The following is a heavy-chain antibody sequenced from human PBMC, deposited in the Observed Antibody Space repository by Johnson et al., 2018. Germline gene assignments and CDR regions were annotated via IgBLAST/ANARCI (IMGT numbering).Heavy chain of an antibody. J-gene: IGHJ6*03. Sequence: QVQLVQSGGGGVQPGRSLRLSCATSGFTFSNHAMHWLRQAPGTGLEWLGVISKAGSDKYYVASVKGRFNITRDNYKNTLYLQMNSLRTEDTAVYYWARQSGSGYYYYMDVWGKGATVTVAS. V-gene: IGHV3-30-3*01. D-gene: IGHD3-10*01. CDR2: ISKAGSDK. CDR3: ARQSGSGYYYYMDV. CDR1: GFTFSNHA.